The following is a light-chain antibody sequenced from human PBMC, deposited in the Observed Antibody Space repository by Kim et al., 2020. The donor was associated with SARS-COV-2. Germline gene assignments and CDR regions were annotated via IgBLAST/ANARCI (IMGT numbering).Light chain of an antibody. J-gene: IGKJ2*01. CDR3: QQLNSYPRT. CDR2: GAS. Sequence: DIQLTQSPSFLSASVGDRVTITCRASQGISSYLAWYQQKPGKAPKLLFYGASTLQSGVPSRFSGSGSGTEFTLTISSLQPEDFVTYYCQQLNSYPRTFGLGTKLEI. V-gene: IGKV1-9*01. CDR1: QGISSY.